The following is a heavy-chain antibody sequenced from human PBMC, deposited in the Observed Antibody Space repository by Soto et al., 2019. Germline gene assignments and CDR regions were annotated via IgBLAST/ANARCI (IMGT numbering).Heavy chain of an antibody. J-gene: IGHJ6*02. CDR1: GFTFSSSD. Sequence: EVQLVESGGGLVQPGGSLRLSCAASGFTFSSSDMHWVRQATGKGLEWVSGIGSAGDPYYAGSVKGRFTISRENAKNTLFLQMNSLRAGDTALYYCAKFREYYQGSGSRTYYFYGMDVWGQGTTVTVSS. D-gene: IGHD3-10*01. CDR2: IGSAGDP. V-gene: IGHV3-13*05. CDR3: AKFREYYQGSGSRTYYFYGMDV.